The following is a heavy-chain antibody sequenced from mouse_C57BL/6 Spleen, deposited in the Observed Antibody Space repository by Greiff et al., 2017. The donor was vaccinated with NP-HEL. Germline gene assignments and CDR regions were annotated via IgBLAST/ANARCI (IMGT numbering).Heavy chain of an antibody. CDR1: GYTFTDYN. J-gene: IGHJ4*01. Sequence: EVQLQQSGPELVKPGASVKMSCKASGYTFTDYNMHWVKQSHGKSLEWIGYINPNNGGTSYNQKFKGKATLTVNKSSSTAYMELRSLTSEDSAVYYCARGYYGREMAMDYWGQGTSVTVSS. D-gene: IGHD1-1*01. CDR3: ARGYYGREMAMDY. V-gene: IGHV1-22*01. CDR2: INPNNGGT.